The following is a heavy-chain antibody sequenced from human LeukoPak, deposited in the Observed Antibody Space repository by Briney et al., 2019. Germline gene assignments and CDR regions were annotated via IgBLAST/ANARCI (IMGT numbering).Heavy chain of an antibody. V-gene: IGHV3-64*04. D-gene: IGHD4-17*01. CDR2: ISSNGGST. Sequence: GGSLRLSCSASGFTFSSYAMHWVRQAPGKGLEYVSAISSNGGSTYYADSVKGRFTISRDNSKNTLYLQMNSLRAEDTAVYYCAKVPGPTVTRYFDYWGQGTLVTVSS. CDR3: AKVPGPTVTRYFDY. J-gene: IGHJ4*02. CDR1: GFTFSSYA.